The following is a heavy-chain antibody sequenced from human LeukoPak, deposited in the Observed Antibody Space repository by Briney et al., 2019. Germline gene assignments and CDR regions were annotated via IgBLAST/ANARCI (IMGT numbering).Heavy chain of an antibody. J-gene: IGHJ4*02. V-gene: IGHV4-34*01. Sequence: SETLSLTCAVYGGSFSGYYWSWIRQPPGKGLEWIGEINHSGSTNYNPSLKSRVTISVDTSKNQFSLKLSSVTAADTAVYYCARTPRSIVVVPAASIVEYWGQGTLVTVSS. D-gene: IGHD2-2*01. CDR1: GGSFSGYY. CDR3: ARTPRSIVVVPAASIVEY. CDR2: INHSGST.